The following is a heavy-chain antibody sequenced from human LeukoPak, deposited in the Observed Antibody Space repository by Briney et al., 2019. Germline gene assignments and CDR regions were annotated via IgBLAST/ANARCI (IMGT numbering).Heavy chain of an antibody. Sequence: SETLSLTCAVYGGSFSGYYWSWIRQPLGKGLEWIGEINHSGSTNYNPSLKSRVTISVDTSKNQFSLKLSSVTAADTAVYYCARGRDGEFASIDYWGQGTLVTVSS. V-gene: IGHV4-34*01. D-gene: IGHD3-10*01. CDR3: ARGRDGEFASIDY. J-gene: IGHJ4*02. CDR2: INHSGST. CDR1: GGSFSGYY.